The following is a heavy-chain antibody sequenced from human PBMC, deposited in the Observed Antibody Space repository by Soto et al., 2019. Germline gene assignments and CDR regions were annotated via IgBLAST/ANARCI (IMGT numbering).Heavy chain of an antibody. CDR2: IYSGGST. D-gene: IGHD2-15*01. Sequence: GGSLRLSCAASGFTVSSNYMSWVRQAPGKGLEWVSVIYSGGSTYYADSVKGRFTISRHNSKNTLYLQMNSLRAEDTAVYYCARGAGGSNYYPYYMDVWGKGTTVTVSS. J-gene: IGHJ6*03. CDR3: ARGAGGSNYYPYYMDV. V-gene: IGHV3-53*04. CDR1: GFTVSSNY.